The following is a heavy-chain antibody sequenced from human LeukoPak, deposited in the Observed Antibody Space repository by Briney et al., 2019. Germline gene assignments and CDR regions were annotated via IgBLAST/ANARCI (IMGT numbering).Heavy chain of an antibody. Sequence: ASVKVSCKASGGTFSSYAISWVRQAPGQGLEWMGRIIPIFGTANYAQKFQGRVTITTDESTSTAYMELSSRRSEDTAVYYCARVPTSSSIAALDDGYYYMDVWGKGTTVAVSS. V-gene: IGHV1-69*05. D-gene: IGHD6-6*01. CDR2: IIPIFGTA. CDR3: ARVPTSSSIAALDDGYYYMDV. J-gene: IGHJ6*03. CDR1: GGTFSSYA.